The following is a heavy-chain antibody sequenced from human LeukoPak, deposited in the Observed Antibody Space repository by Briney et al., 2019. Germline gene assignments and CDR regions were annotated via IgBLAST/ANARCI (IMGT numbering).Heavy chain of an antibody. CDR3: ARHPRGTSGVYYYGMDV. CDR2: ISYSGST. D-gene: IGHD3-10*01. J-gene: IGHJ6*02. V-gene: IGHV4-59*08. Sequence: SENLSLTCTVSGGSISAYYWTWIRQPPGKGLEWIGYISYSGSTNYNPSLKSRVTISVDTSKTQFSLKLSSVTAADTAVYYCARHPRGTSGVYYYGMDVWGQGTTVTVSS. CDR1: GGSISAYY.